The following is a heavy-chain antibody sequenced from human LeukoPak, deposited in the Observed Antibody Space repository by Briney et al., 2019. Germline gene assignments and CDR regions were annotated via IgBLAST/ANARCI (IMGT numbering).Heavy chain of an antibody. V-gene: IGHV1-2*02. Sequence: GASVKVSCKAAGYTFGNYGIKWVRQAPGQGLEWMGWINPNSGGTNYAQKFQGRVTMTRDTSISTAYMELSRLRSDDTAVYYCARARATVTTAFYYYYYYMDVWGKGTTVTVSS. D-gene: IGHD4-17*01. CDR3: ARARATVTTAFYYYYYYMDV. J-gene: IGHJ6*03. CDR2: INPNSGGT. CDR1: GYTFGNYG.